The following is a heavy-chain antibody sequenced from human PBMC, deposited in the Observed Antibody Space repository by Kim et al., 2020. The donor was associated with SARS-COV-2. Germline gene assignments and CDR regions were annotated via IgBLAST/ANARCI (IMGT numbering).Heavy chain of an antibody. Sequence: GRFTISRDNSKNTLYLQMNSLRAEDTAVYYCAKFPQTLGDLAYYYYGMDVWGQGTTVTVSS. J-gene: IGHJ6*02. V-gene: IGHV3-23*01. CDR3: AKFPQTLGDLAYYYYGMDV. D-gene: IGHD3-16*01.